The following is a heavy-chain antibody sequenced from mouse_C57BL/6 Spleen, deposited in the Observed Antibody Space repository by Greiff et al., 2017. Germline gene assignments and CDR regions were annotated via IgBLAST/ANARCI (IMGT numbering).Heavy chain of an antibody. CDR2: IYPSDSET. CDR1: GYTFTSYW. CDR3: ARAQGTRAY. D-gene: IGHD3-2*02. V-gene: IGHV1-61*01. Sequence: QVQLMQPGAELVRPGSSVKLSCKASGYTFTSYWMDWVKQRPGQGLEWIGNIYPSDSETHYNQKFKDKATLTVDKSSSTAYMQLSSLTSEDSAVYYCARAQGTRAYWGQGTLVTVSA. J-gene: IGHJ3*01.